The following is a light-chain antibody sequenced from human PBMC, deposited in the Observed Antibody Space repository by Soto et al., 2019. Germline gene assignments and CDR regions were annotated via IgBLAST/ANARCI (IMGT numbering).Light chain of an antibody. J-gene: IGKJ1*01. CDR3: QQYDTWPRT. CDR1: ENVRNS. CDR2: GAS. Sequence: ETVMTQSPATLSVSTGEGATLSCRASENVRNSISWYQQKPGQAPRLLIYGASTRATGVPARFSGSESGTEFTLTISSLQSEDFAVYYCQQYDTWPRTFGQGTKVEIK. V-gene: IGKV3-15*01.